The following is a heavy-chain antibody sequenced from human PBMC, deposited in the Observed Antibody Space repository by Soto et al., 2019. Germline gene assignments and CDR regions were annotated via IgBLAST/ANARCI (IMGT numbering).Heavy chain of an antibody. J-gene: IGHJ4*02. Sequence: PGGSLRLSCAASGFTFSSYGMHWVRQAPGKGLEWVAVISYDGSNKYYADSVKGRFTISRDNSKNTLYLQMNSLRAEDTAVYYCAKGYYDSSGYFDYFDYWGQGTLVTVSS. CDR3: AKGYYDSSGYFDYFDY. V-gene: IGHV3-30*18. CDR2: ISYDGSNK. D-gene: IGHD3-22*01. CDR1: GFTFSSYG.